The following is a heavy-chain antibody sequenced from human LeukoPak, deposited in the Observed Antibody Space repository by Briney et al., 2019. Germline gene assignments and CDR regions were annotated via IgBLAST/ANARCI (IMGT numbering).Heavy chain of an antibody. CDR3: TGGNFWSGFYGMDV. V-gene: IGHV3-72*01. J-gene: IGHJ6*02. Sequence: GGSLRLSCAASGFTFSDHYMDWVRQAPGKGLEWVSRIRTTAKSYTTEYAASVKGRFAISRDDSKNALYLQMNSLKTEDTAVYYCTGGNFWSGFYGMDVWGQGTTVIVSS. D-gene: IGHD3-3*01. CDR2: IRTTAKSYTT. CDR1: GFTFSDHY.